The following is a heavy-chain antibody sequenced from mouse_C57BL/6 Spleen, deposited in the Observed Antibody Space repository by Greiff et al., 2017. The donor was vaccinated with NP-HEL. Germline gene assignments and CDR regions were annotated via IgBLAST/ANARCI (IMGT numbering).Heavy chain of an antibody. CDR2: INPSTGGT. V-gene: IGHV1-42*01. Sequence: VQLQQSGPELVKPGASVKISCKASGYSFTGYYMNWVKQSPEKSLEWIGEINPSTGGTTYNQKFKAKATLTVDKSSSTAYMQLSSLTSEDSAVYYCARHYGNHRSYYFDYWGQGTTLTVSS. CDR3: ARHYGNHRSYYFDY. CDR1: GYSFTGYY. D-gene: IGHD2-1*01. J-gene: IGHJ2*01.